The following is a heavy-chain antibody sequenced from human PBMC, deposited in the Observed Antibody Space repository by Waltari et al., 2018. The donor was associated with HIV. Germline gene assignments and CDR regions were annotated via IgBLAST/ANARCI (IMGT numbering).Heavy chain of an antibody. V-gene: IGHV3-23*01. D-gene: IGHD3-3*01. Sequence: EVQLLESGGGLVQPGGSLRLSCAASGFTFRSYAMSWLRQAPGKGLGWVSAISGSGGSTYYADSVKGRFTISRDNSKNTLYLQMNSLRAEDTAVYYCAKALRNDPSGFDYWGQGTLVTVSS. J-gene: IGHJ4*02. CDR1: GFTFRSYA. CDR3: AKALRNDPSGFDY. CDR2: ISGSGGST.